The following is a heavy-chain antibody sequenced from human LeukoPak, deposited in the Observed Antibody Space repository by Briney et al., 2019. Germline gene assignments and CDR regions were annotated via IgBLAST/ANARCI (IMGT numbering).Heavy chain of an antibody. Sequence: GGSLRLSCAASGFTFSTYAMSWVRQAPGKGLEWVSTISSGGSTFYADSQKGRFTISRDNSRNTLYLQMNSLRAEDTAVYYCAMTATSSYWGQGTLVTVSS. D-gene: IGHD6-25*01. CDR3: AMTATSSY. J-gene: IGHJ4*02. CDR1: GFTFSTYA. V-gene: IGHV3-23*01. CDR2: ISSGGST.